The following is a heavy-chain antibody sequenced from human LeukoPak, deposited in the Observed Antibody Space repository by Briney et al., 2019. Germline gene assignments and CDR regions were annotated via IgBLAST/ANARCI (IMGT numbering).Heavy chain of an antibody. CDR1: GFTFYDYP. D-gene: IGHD6-19*01. V-gene: IGHV3-43D*03. CDR3: AKGRGIAVAGIIDY. J-gene: IGHJ4*02. CDR2: ISWDGDST. Sequence: SGGSLRLSCAASGFTFYDYPMHWVPPAPGKGLEWVSYISWDGDSTYYADSVKGRFTISRDNSKTSLYLQMNSLRAEETALYSCAKGRGIAVAGIIDYWGEGKLVIVSS.